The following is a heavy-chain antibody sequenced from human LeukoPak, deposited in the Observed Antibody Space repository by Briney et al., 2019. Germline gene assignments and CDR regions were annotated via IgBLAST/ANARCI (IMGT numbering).Heavy chain of an antibody. D-gene: IGHD2/OR15-2a*01. CDR2: ISSDGSNK. V-gene: IGHV3-30-3*01. Sequence: RAGGSLRLSCAASGFTFSSYAMHWVRQAPGKGLDWVAVISSDGSNKYYADSVKGRFTISRDNSKNTLYLQMNSLRAEDTAVYYCARGGGYYDYYYYYYMNVWGKGTTVTVS. CDR1: GFTFSSYA. CDR3: ARGGGYYDYYYYYYMNV. J-gene: IGHJ6*03.